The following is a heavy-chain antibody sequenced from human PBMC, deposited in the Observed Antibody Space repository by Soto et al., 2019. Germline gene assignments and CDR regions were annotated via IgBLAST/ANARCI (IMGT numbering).Heavy chain of an antibody. J-gene: IGHJ4*02. CDR1: GGSVSSGRYH. V-gene: IGHV4-39*01. Sequence: QVHLQESGPGLVKPSETLSLICTVSGGSVSSGRYHWGWVRQPPGKGLEWIASIHYSGSAHYNPXXXXXXXXXXXXXXXXXXXXXSSVTAADTAMYYCARADGFGVVTPFMDYWGQGTLVTVSS. CDR3: ARADGFGVVTPFMDY. CDR2: IHYSGSA. D-gene: IGHD3-3*01.